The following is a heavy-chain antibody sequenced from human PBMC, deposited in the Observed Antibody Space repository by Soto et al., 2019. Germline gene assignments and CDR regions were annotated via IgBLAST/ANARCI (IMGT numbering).Heavy chain of an antibody. CDR3: ARHTLYTHSPSLPIDV. V-gene: IGHV5-51*01. CDR1: GDKFTSHW. Sequence: GESLKISCRASGDKFTSHWIGWVRQMPGKGLEWMGVIWPGDSDSRYSPAFQGQVTISADKSVSTIYLQWDSLKVSDSAMYFCARHTLYTHSPSLPIDVWGQGTTVTVSS. CDR2: IWPGDSDS. J-gene: IGHJ6*02. D-gene: IGHD3-16*01.